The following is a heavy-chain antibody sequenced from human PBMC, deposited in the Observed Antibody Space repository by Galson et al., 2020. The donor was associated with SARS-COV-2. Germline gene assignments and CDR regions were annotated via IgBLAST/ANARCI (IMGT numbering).Heavy chain of an antibody. CDR2: TYYRSKWYS. V-gene: IGHV6-1*01. Sequence: SQTLSLTCAISGDSVSTNSAAWNWIRQSPSRGLEWLGRTYYRSKWYSDYALSVKSRITIYADTSKNQFSLQLNSVIPDDTAVYYCARSPGVAVARTLYCCGPGTLVTVSS. CDR3: ARSPGVAVARTLYC. J-gene: IGHJ4*02. CDR1: GDSVSTNSAA. D-gene: IGHD6-19*01.